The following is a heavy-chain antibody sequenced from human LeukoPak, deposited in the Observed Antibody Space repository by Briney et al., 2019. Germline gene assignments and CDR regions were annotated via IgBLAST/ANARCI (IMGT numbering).Heavy chain of an antibody. D-gene: IGHD6-13*01. Sequence: GGSLRLSCAASGFTFRTYAMSWVRLAPGKGLEWDSGISGSGGSTSYADSVKGRFTISRDNSKNTLYLQMNSLRAEDTAVYYCARRAAVYRKFDYWGQGTLVTVSS. CDR2: ISGSGGST. J-gene: IGHJ4*02. CDR3: ARRAAVYRKFDY. CDR1: GFTFRTYA. V-gene: IGHV3-23*01.